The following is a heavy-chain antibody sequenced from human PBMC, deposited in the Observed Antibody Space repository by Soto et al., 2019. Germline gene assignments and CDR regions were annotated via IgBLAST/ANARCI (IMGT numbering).Heavy chain of an antibody. D-gene: IGHD2-15*01. Sequence: SETLSLTCTVSGGSISSSSYYWGWIRQAPGKRLEWIGSIYYSGSTYYNPSLKSRVTISVDTSKNQFSLKLSSVTAADTAVFYCVSSISDFVVVVAAETPLHAFDIWRQGTLVTVSS. CDR1: GGSISSSSYY. V-gene: IGHV4-39*01. CDR3: VSSISDFVVVVAAETPLHAFDI. J-gene: IGHJ3*02. CDR2: IYYSGST.